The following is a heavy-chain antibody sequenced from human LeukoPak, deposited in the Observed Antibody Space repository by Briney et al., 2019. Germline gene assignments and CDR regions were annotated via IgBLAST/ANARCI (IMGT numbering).Heavy chain of an antibody. D-gene: IGHD1-1*01. CDR2: ISSSSSYI. CDR1: GFTFSSYS. V-gene: IGHV3-21*01. J-gene: IGHJ6*04. CDR3: ARSYVAELAMDV. Sequence: GGSLRLSCAASGFTFSSYSMNWVRQAPGKGLEWVSSISSSSSYICYADSVKGRFTISRDNAKNSPYLQMNSLRAEDTAVYYCARSYVAELAMDVWGKGTTVTVSS.